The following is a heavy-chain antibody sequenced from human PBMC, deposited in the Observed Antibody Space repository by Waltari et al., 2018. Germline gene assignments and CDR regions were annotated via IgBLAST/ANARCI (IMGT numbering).Heavy chain of an antibody. D-gene: IGHD2-15*01. CDR2: FSYDANT. Sequence: QLQLQESGPGLVKPSETLSLTCSVSGGSISSTSYYWGWIRQPPGNGLAWIGSFSYDANTYYNPSLKSRITISVDTSKNQFSLQLRSVTAADTAIYYCARPGRVGGGSLMWLDYWGQGTLVTVSS. J-gene: IGHJ4*02. V-gene: IGHV4-39*01. CDR1: GGSISSTSYY. CDR3: ARPGRVGGGSLMWLDY.